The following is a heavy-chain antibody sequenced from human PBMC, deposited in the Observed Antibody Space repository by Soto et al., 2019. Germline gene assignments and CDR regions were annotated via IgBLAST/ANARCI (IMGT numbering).Heavy chain of an antibody. D-gene: IGHD7-27*01. CDR1: GGSISRSSYY. J-gene: IGHJ3*02. V-gene: IGHV4-39*01. CDR2: IYYSGST. Sequence: SETLSLTCTVSGGSISRSSYYWGWIRQPPGKGLEWIGNIYYSGSTYYNPSLKSRVTISVDTSKNQFSLKLSSVTAADTAVYYCARHVNPWAQGAFDIWGQGTMVT. CDR3: ARHVNPWAQGAFDI.